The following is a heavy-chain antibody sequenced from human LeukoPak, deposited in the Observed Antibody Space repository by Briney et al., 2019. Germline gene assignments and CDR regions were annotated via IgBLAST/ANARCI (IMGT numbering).Heavy chain of an antibody. CDR1: GFTFGDYA. J-gene: IGHJ4*02. D-gene: IGHD4-17*01. CDR2: IRSKPYGGAT. CDR3: NRDGNYGDYIGAYFDY. Sequence: GGSLRLSCTASGFTFGDYAMSWVRQAPGQGLEWVGFIRSKPYGGATEVAASVKGRFTISRDDSKSIAYLRMNSLKTEDTALYYCNRDGNYGDYIGAYFDYWGQGTLVTVSS. V-gene: IGHV3-49*04.